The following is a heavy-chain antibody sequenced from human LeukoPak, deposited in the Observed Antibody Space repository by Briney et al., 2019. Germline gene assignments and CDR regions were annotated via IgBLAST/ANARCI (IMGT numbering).Heavy chain of an antibody. CDR2: IYPGGSDT. Sequence: GESLKISCKGSGYSSTNYWIGWVRQMPGKGLEWMGIIYPGGSDTRYSPSFQGQVTISADKSISTAYLQWSSLKASDTAMYYCARLAVPYCSSTSCPYYFDYWGQGTLVTVSS. V-gene: IGHV5-51*01. CDR3: ARLAVPYCSSTSCPYYFDY. D-gene: IGHD2-2*01. CDR1: GYSSTNYW. J-gene: IGHJ4*02.